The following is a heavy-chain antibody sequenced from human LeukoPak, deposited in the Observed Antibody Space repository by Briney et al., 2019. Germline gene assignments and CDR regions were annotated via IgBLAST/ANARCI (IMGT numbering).Heavy chain of an antibody. CDR2: IIPILGIA. J-gene: IGHJ4*02. V-gene: IGHV1-69*04. CDR3: GTGYSYGYDY. Sequence: ASVKVSCKASGYTFTSYDINWVRQAPGQGLEWMGRIIPILGIANYAQKFQGRVTITADKSTSTAYMELSSLRSEDTAVYYCGTGYSYGYDYWGQGTLVTVSS. CDR1: GYTFTSYD. D-gene: IGHD5-18*01.